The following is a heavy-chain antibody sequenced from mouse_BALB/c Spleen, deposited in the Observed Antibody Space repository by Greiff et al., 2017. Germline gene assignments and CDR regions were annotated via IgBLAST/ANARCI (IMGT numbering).Heavy chain of an antibody. Sequence: QVQLQQSGAELVRPGVSVKISCKGSGYTFTDYAMHWVKQSHAKSLEWIGVISTYYGDASYNQKFKGKATMTVDKSSSTAYMELARLTSEDSAIYYCARRRGNWAMDYWGQGTSVTVSS. CDR3: ARRRGNWAMDY. J-gene: IGHJ4*01. CDR2: ISTYYGDA. V-gene: IGHV1S137*01. CDR1: GYTFTDYA. D-gene: IGHD2-1*01.